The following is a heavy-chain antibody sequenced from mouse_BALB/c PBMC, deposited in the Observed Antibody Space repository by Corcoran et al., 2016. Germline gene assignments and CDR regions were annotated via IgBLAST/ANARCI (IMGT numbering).Heavy chain of an antibody. Sequence: QVQLQQSAAELARPGASEKMSCKAFGYTCTSYTMHWVKQRPGQGMEWIGYINPSSGSTEYNQKFKDKTTLTAAKSSSTAYMQLSSLTSEDSAVYYCANYRYVYFDYWGQGTTLTVSS. D-gene: IGHD2-14*01. CDR2: INPSSGST. CDR3: ANYRYVYFDY. V-gene: IGHV1-4*02. CDR1: GYTCTSYT. J-gene: IGHJ2*01.